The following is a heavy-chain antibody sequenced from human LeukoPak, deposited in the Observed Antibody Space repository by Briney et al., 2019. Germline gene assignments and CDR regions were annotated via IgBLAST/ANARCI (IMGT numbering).Heavy chain of an antibody. J-gene: IGHJ4*02. CDR1: GGTFSSYA. CDR3: ARPYYDILTGYSPVGY. Sequence: SVKVSCKASGGTFSSYAISWVRQAPGQGLEWMGRIIPILGIANYAQKFQGRVTITADKSTSTAYMELSSLRSEDTAVYYCARPYYDILTGYSPVGYWGQGTLVTVSS. D-gene: IGHD3-9*01. V-gene: IGHV1-69*04. CDR2: IIPILGIA.